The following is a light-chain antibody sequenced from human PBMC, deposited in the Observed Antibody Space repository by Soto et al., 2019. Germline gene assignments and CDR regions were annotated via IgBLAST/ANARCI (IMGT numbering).Light chain of an antibody. Sequence: QSVLTQAPSVSAAPGQKVTISCTGSSSNIGNNYVSWYQQVPGTAPKVLIYDNNKRPSGIPDRFSGSKSGTSATLGITGLQTEDEADYYCGTWDNSLSAGVFGAGTKLTVL. J-gene: IGLJ2*01. CDR1: SSNIGNNY. CDR3: GTWDNSLSAGV. CDR2: DNN. V-gene: IGLV1-51*01.